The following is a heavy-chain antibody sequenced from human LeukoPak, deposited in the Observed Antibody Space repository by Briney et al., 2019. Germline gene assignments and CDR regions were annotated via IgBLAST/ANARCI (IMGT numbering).Heavy chain of an antibody. V-gene: IGHV3-74*01. Sequence: GGSLRLSCAVSGFTFSNYWMHWVRQAPGKGLVWVSRINGDGSSTGYADSVKGRFTTSRDNAKNSLYLQMNSLRVEDTAVYYCARVATMVRVPLDALDIWGQGTMVSVSS. J-gene: IGHJ3*02. CDR2: INGDGSST. CDR3: ARVATMVRVPLDALDI. D-gene: IGHD3-10*01. CDR1: GFTFSNYW.